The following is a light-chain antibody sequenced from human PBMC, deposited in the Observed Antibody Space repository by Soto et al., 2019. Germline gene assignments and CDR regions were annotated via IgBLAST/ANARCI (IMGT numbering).Light chain of an antibody. V-gene: IGLV2-14*01. CDR2: DVS. CDR1: SSDVGGYNY. J-gene: IGLJ3*02. CDR3: SSYTGSSTRL. Sequence: QSVLTQPASVSGSPGQSITISCTGNSSDVGGYNYVSWYQQYPGKAPKVMIFDVSNRPSGVSDRFSGSKSGNTAFLTISGLQAEDEADYYCSSYTGSSTRLFGGGTKLTVL.